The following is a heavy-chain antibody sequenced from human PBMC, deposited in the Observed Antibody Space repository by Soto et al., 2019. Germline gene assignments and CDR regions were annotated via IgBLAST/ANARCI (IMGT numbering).Heavy chain of an antibody. CDR3: AREGSYSAYNFAHGIQLWSFDF. CDR1: GYSISSGYY. D-gene: IGHD5-12*01. V-gene: IGHV4-38-2*02. Sequence: PSETLSLTCAVSGYSISSGYYWGWIRQPPGKGLEWIGSIYHSGSTYYNPSLESRVAMSVDTSKNHFSLNLSSVTAADMAVYYCAREGSYSAYNFAHGIQLWSFDFWGQGALVTVSS. CDR2: IYHSGST. J-gene: IGHJ4*02.